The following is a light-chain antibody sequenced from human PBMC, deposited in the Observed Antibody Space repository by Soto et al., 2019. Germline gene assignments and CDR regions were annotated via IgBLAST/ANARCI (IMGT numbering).Light chain of an antibody. CDR1: GSNIGAGYD. J-gene: IGLJ3*02. CDR3: QSYDSSLSGWV. CDR2: GNN. Sequence: QSVLTQPPSVSGAPGQRVTISCTGSGSNIGAGYDVHWYQQLPETAPKLLIYGNNNRPSGVPDRFSGSKSGTSASLAITGLQAEDGADYYCQSYDSSLSGWVFGGGTKLTVL. V-gene: IGLV1-40*01.